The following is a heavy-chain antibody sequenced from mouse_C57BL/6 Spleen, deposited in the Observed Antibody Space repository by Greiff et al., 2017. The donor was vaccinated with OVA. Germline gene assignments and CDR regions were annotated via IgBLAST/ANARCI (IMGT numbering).Heavy chain of an antibody. Sequence: VQLQESGAELVRPGASVKLSCKASGYTFTDYYINWVKQRPGQGLEWIARIYPGSGNTYYNEKFKGKATLTAEKSSSTAYMQLSSLTSEDSAVYFCARGDAMDYWGQGTSVTVSS. CDR1: GYTFTDYY. V-gene: IGHV1-76*01. CDR2: IYPGSGNT. CDR3: ARGDAMDY. J-gene: IGHJ4*01.